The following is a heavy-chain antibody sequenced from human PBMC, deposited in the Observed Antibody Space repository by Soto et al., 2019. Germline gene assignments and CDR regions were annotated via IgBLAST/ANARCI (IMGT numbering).Heavy chain of an antibody. V-gene: IGHV4-34*01. CDR2: INHSGST. J-gene: IGHJ4*02. D-gene: IGHD5-18*01. CDR1: GGSFRGYY. CDR3: ARGRDGYQNY. Sequence: QVQLQQWGAGLLKPSETLSLPCAVYGGSFRGYYWSWIRQPPGKGLEWIGEINHSGSTNYNPSLKSRVTRSVDTSKNQLSLQISAVTAADTAVYYCARGRDGYQNYWGQGTLVTVSS.